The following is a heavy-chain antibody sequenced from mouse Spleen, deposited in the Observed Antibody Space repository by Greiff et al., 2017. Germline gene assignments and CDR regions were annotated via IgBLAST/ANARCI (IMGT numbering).Heavy chain of an antibody. J-gene: IGHJ4*01. CDR2: IYPGSGST. CDR3: ARSPGNYHYAMDY. D-gene: IGHD2-1*01. Sequence: VQLQQPGAELVKPGASVKMSCKASGYTFTSYWITWVKQRPGQGLEWIGDIYPGSGSTNYNEKFKSKATLTVDTSSSTAYMQLSSLTSEDSAVYYCARSPGNYHYAMDYWGQGTSVTVSS. CDR1: GYTFTSYW. V-gene: IGHV1-55*01.